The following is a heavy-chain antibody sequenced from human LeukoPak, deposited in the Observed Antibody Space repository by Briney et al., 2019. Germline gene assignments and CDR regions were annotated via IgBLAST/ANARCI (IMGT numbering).Heavy chain of an antibody. D-gene: IGHD1-26*01. Sequence: GSLRLSCAASGFTVSSNYMSWVRQAPGKGLEWVSVIYASGGTYYADSVKGRFTISRDNSKNTLFLQMNSLRAEDTAVYYCAGDTGSKTPGAMMGATGDAFDIWGQGTMVTVSS. CDR3: AGDTGSKTPGAMMGATGDAFDI. CDR1: GFTVSSNY. CDR2: IYASGGT. J-gene: IGHJ3*02. V-gene: IGHV3-53*01.